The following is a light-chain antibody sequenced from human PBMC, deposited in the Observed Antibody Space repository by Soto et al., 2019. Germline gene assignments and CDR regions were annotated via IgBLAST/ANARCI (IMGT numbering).Light chain of an antibody. J-gene: IGLJ2*01. V-gene: IGLV1-47*02. Sequence: QSVLTRPPSASGTPGQRVTLSCSGSTSNIGSNFVYWYQQLPGTAPKLLIYNNNQRPSGVPDRFSGSKSGTSASLAISGLRSEDEADYYCASWDDSLSGPVVFGGGTKLTVL. CDR1: TSNIGSNF. CDR2: NNN. CDR3: ASWDDSLSGPVV.